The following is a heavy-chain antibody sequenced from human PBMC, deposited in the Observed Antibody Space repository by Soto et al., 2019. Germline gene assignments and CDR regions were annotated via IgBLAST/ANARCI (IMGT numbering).Heavy chain of an antibody. Sequence: PGGSLRLSCAASGFSFSDYYMSGIRQATGKGLEWVSYISSVNNYTNYADSVKGRFTISRDNAKNSLYLQMNSLRAEDTAVYYCARDADILTGSDAFDIWGQGTMVTVSS. J-gene: IGHJ3*02. V-gene: IGHV3-11*05. D-gene: IGHD3-9*01. CDR3: ARDADILTGSDAFDI. CDR1: GFSFSDYY. CDR2: ISSVNNYT.